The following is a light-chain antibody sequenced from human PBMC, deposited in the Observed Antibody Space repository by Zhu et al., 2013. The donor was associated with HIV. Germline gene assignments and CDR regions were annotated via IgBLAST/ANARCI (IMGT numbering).Light chain of an antibody. V-gene: IGKV1-39*01. Sequence: DIQMTQSPSSLSASVGDRVTITCRASQSISSYLNWYQQKPGKAPNLLIYGAFSLQSGVPSRFTGSGSGTDFTLTISSLQPEDSATYYCQQSHSLPLTFGGGTKVEIK. J-gene: IGKJ4*01. CDR1: QSISSY. CDR2: GAF. CDR3: QQSHSLPLT.